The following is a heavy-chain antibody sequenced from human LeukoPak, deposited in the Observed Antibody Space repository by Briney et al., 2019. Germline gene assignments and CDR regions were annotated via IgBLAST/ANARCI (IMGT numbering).Heavy chain of an antibody. CDR2: IYSGGST. V-gene: IGHV3-66*02. CDR1: GFTVSSNY. Sequence: GGSLRLSCAASGFTVSSNYMSWVRQAPGKGLEWVSVIYSGGSTYYADSVKGRFTISRDNSKNTLYLQMNSLRAEDTAVCYCARDLAPINYDFWSGYYRNAFDIWGQGTMVTVSS. D-gene: IGHD3-3*01. J-gene: IGHJ3*02. CDR3: ARDLAPINYDFWSGYYRNAFDI.